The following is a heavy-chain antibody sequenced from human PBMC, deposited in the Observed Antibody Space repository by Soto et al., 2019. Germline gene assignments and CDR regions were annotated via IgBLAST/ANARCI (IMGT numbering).Heavy chain of an antibody. CDR1: GGSISSGDFY. CDR3: ARTFYYGSGTSDY. J-gene: IGHJ4*02. V-gene: IGHV4-31*03. Sequence: TSETLSLTCTVSGGSISSGDFYWTWIRQHPGTGLEWIGYIYYSGSAYYNPSLKSRVTISVDTSRSQFSLKLSSVTAADTAVYYCARTFYYGSGTSDYWGQGTLVTVSS. D-gene: IGHD3-10*01. CDR2: IYYSGSA.